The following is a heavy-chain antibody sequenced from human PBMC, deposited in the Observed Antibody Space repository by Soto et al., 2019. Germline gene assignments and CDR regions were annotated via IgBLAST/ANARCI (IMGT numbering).Heavy chain of an antibody. Sequence: SGPTLVNPPQTLPLTCTFSGVSLSASGGGGGWVRQPPGKALEWLALIYWDDDKRYSPSLKNRLTITKDTSKNQVVLTMTNMEPVDTGTYYCARRGSSSWPFDSWGQGTLVTVSS. CDR2: IYWDDDK. CDR1: GVSLSASGGG. D-gene: IGHD6-13*01. J-gene: IGHJ4*02. CDR3: ARRGSSSWPFDS. V-gene: IGHV2-5*02.